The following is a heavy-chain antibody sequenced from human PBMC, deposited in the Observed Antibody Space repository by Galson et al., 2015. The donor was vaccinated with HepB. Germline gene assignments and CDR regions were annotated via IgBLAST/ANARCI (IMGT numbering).Heavy chain of an antibody. V-gene: IGHV4-59*01. CDR3: ARDLRSGWYWYFDL. CDR1: GGSISSYY. Sequence: SETLSLTCTVSGGSISSYYWSWIRQPPGKGLEWIGYIYYSGSTNYNPSLKSRVTISVDTSKNQFSLKLSSVTAADTAVYYCARDLRSGWYWYFDLWGRGTLVTVSS. J-gene: IGHJ2*01. CDR2: IYYSGST. D-gene: IGHD6-19*01.